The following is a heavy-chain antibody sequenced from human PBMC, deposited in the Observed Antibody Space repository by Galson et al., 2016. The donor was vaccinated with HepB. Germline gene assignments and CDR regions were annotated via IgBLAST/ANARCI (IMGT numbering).Heavy chain of an antibody. J-gene: IGHJ3*02. CDR1: GFTFSDYY. CDR3: AKDGGLWFAESFHDPFDM. D-gene: IGHD3-10*01. CDR2: ISDSSSYT. Sequence: SLRLSCAASGFTFSDYYMSWIRQAPGKGLEWVSYISDSSSYTNYADSVKGRFTISRDDAKNSLYLQMNSLRAEDTAVYYCAKDGGLWFAESFHDPFDMWGQGTM. V-gene: IGHV3-11*06.